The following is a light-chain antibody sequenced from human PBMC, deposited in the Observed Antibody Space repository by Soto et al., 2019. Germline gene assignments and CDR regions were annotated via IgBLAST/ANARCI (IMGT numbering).Light chain of an antibody. CDR2: EVS. J-gene: IGLJ3*02. CDR3: SSYTSSSTRV. CDR1: SSDVGGYNY. Sequence: QSALTQPASVSGSPGQSITISCTGTSSDVGGYNYVSWYQQHPGKAPKLMIYEVSTRPSGVPNRFSGSKSGNTASLTISGLQAEDEADYYCSSYTSSSTRVFGGGTKLTVL. V-gene: IGLV2-14*01.